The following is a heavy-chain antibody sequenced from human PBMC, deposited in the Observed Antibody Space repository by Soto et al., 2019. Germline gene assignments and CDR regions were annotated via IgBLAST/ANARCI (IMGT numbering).Heavy chain of an antibody. CDR1: GYTFTSYG. J-gene: IGHJ4*02. CDR3: ARVMAYYEILTGYPDF. D-gene: IGHD3-9*01. Sequence: QVQLVQSGAEVKKPGASVRVSCKASGYTFTSYGIGWVRQAPGQGLEWMGWISTYNGKTNYAQNFQGRVTLTTDTSTSTAYMELRSLRSDDTAVYYCARVMAYYEILTGYPDFWGRGTLVTVSS. CDR2: ISTYNGKT. V-gene: IGHV1-18*04.